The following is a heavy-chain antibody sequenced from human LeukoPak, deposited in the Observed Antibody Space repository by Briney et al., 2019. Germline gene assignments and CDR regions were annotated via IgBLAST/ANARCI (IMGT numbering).Heavy chain of an antibody. D-gene: IGHD5-24*01. J-gene: IGHJ4*02. CDR2: FDPEDGET. Sequence: GASVKVSCKVSGYTLTELSMHWVRQAPGKGLEWMGGFDPEDGETIYAQKLQGRVTMTTDTSTSTAYMELRSLRSDDTAVYYCARVGDGYNPWAPGDYWGQGTLVTVSS. CDR3: ARVGDGYNPWAPGDY. V-gene: IGHV1-24*01. CDR1: GYTLTELS.